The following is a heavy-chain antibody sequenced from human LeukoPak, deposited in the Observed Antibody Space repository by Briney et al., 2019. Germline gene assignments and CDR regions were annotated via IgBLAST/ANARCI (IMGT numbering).Heavy chain of an antibody. CDR3: ARAVVVVAAHFDY. CDR1: GYTFTGYY. J-gene: IGHJ4*02. CDR2: INPNSGGT. V-gene: IGHV1-2*06. Sequence: ASVKVSXKASGYTFTGYYMHWVRQAPGQGLEWMGRINPNSGGTNYAQKFQGRVTMTRDTSISTAYMELSRLRSGDTAVYYCARAVVVVAAHFDYWGQGTLVTVSS. D-gene: IGHD2-15*01.